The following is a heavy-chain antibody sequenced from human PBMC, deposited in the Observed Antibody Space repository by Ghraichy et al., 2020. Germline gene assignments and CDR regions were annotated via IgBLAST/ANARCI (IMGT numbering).Heavy chain of an antibody. CDR3: VKGGLTIFGVVTRYYFDY. J-gene: IGHJ4*02. CDR2: ISSNGGST. Sequence: GGSLRLSCSASGFSFRSYVMSWVRQAPGKGLEYVSAISSNGGSTYSEDSVKGRFTISRDNSKNTLFLQMTSLRIEDTAVYYCVKGGLTIFGVVTRYYFDYWGQGTLVTVSS. CDR1: GFSFRSYV. V-gene: IGHV3-64D*06. D-gene: IGHD3-3*01.